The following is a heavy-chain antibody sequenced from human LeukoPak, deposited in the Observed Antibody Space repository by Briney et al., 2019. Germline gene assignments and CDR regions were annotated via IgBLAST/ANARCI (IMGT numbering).Heavy chain of an antibody. Sequence: GGSLRLSCAASGFTFSSYGMSWVRQAPGKGLEWVGRIKSKTDGGTTDYAAPVKGRFTISRDDSKNTLYLQMNSLKTEDTAVYYCTTDIGEGSGYYSEFAFDIWGQGTMVTVSS. V-gene: IGHV3-15*01. D-gene: IGHD3-22*01. CDR3: TTDIGEGSGYYSEFAFDI. CDR2: IKSKTDGGTT. J-gene: IGHJ3*02. CDR1: GFTFSSYG.